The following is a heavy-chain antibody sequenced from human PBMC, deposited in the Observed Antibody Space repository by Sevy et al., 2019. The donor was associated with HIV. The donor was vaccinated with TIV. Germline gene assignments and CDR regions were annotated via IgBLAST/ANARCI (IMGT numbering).Heavy chain of an antibody. Sequence: ASVKVSCKASGGTFSSYAISWVRQAPGQGLEWMGGIIPIFGTANYAQKFQCRVTITADESTSTAYMELSSLRSEDTAVYYCARPARRGSYYTEYFQHWGQGTLVTVSS. CDR2: IIPIFGTA. J-gene: IGHJ1*01. V-gene: IGHV1-69*13. CDR1: GGTFSSYA. CDR3: ARPARRGSYYTEYFQH. D-gene: IGHD1-26*01.